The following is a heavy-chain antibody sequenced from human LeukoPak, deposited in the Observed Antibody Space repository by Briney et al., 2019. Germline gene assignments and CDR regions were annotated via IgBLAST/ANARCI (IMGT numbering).Heavy chain of an antibody. CDR3: AREGPRGNSQFDY. V-gene: IGHV3-7*01. CDR1: GFTFGNSW. J-gene: IGHJ4*02. D-gene: IGHD2/OR15-2a*01. Sequence: GGSLRLSCAASGFTFGNSWMTWVRQAPGKGLEWVASIKQDGSETYYVDSVKGRLTISRDNSKNTLYLQMNSLRVEDTAVYYCAREGPRGNSQFDYWGQGTLVTVSS. CDR2: IKQDGSET.